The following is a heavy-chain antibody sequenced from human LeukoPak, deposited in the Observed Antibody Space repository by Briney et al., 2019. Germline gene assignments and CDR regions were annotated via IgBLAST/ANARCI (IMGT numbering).Heavy chain of an antibody. J-gene: IGHJ4*02. V-gene: IGHV1-18*01. D-gene: IGHD3-22*01. CDR2: ISAYNGNT. Sequence: ASVKVSCKASGYTFTSYGINWVRQTPGQGLEWMGWISAYNGNTNYAQKLQGRVTMTTDTSTSTAYMELRSLRSDDTAVYYCARTMDYYDSSGYDAYDYWGQGTLVTVSS. CDR1: GYTFTSYG. CDR3: ARTMDYYDSSGYDAYDY.